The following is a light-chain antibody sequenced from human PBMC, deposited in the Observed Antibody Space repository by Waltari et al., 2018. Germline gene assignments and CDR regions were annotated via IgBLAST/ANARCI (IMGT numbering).Light chain of an antibody. CDR2: AVS. J-gene: IGLJ2*01. CDR3: SSYAGNNNVV. CDR1: SSDAGGYNY. V-gene: IGLV2-8*01. Sequence: QSALTQPPSASGSPGQSVTISCTGTSSDAGGYNYVSWYQQHPGKAPKLMIYAVSKRPSGVPDRFSGSKSGNTASLTVSGLRAEDEADYYCSSYAGNNNVVFGGGTKLTVL.